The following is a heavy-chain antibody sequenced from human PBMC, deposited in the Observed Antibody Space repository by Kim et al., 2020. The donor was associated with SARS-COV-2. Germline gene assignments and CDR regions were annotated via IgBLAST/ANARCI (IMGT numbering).Heavy chain of an antibody. Sequence: KLQGRVTMPTDTSTSQAYMELRSLRSDDTAVYYCARDVGATTMGWFDPWGQGTLVTVSS. J-gene: IGHJ5*02. CDR3: ARDVGATTMGWFDP. V-gene: IGHV1-18*01. D-gene: IGHD1-26*01.